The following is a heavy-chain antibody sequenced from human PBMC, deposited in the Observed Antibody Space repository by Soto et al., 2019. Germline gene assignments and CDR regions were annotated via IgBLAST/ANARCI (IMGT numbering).Heavy chain of an antibody. CDR1: GFTFSNYA. Sequence: GGSLRLSCAASGFTFSNYAMRWVRQAPGKGLEWVSGISGSGGGTYYADSAKGRFTISGDNSKNTLYLQMNSLRAEDTAVYYCAKARSGSSPGSYYFYMDVWGKGTTVTVSS. CDR2: ISGSGGGT. CDR3: AKARSGSSPGSYYFYMDV. V-gene: IGHV3-23*01. D-gene: IGHD3-10*01. J-gene: IGHJ6*03.